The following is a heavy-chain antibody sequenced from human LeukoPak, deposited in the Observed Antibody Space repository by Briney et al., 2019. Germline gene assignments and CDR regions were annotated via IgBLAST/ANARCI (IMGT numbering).Heavy chain of an antibody. J-gene: IGHJ3*02. CDR3: AREGGYSGTDAFDI. V-gene: IGHV1-69*04. CDR1: GGTFSSYA. CDR2: IIPILGIA. Sequence: SVKVSCKASGGTFSSYAISWVRQAPGQGLDWRERIIPILGIANYAQKFQGRVTITADKSTSTAYMELSSLRSEDTAVYYCAREGGYSGTDAFDIWGQGTMVTVSS. D-gene: IGHD2-21*01.